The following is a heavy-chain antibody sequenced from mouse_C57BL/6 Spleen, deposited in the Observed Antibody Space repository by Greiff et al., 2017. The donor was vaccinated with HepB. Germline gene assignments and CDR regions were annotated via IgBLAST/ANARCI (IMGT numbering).Heavy chain of an antibody. J-gene: IGHJ4*01. D-gene: IGHD1-1*01. CDR1: GYTFTSYW. CDR3: ARSGTTRYYAMDY. Sequence: QVQLQQPGAELVKPGASVKLSCKASGYTFTSYWMHWVKQRPGQGLEWIGMIHPNSGSTNYNEKFKSKATLTVDKSSSTAYMQLSSLTSEDSAVYYCARSGTTRYYAMDYWGQGTSVTVSS. V-gene: IGHV1-64*01. CDR2: IHPNSGST.